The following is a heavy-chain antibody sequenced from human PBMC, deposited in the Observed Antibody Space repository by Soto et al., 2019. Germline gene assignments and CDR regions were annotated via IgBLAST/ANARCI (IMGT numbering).Heavy chain of an antibody. Sequence: SETLSLACTVSGASISSYYWSWIRQPPGKGLEWIGYIYYSGSPNYNPSLKSRVTISVDTSKNQFSRKLSSVTAADTAVYYCARLRRDPVSVVPGYYPPNWFAPWGQGTLVTVSS. J-gene: IGHJ5*02. CDR2: IYYSGSP. V-gene: IGHV4-59*08. CDR3: ARLRRDPVSVVPGYYPPNWFAP. CDR1: GASISSYY. D-gene: IGHD2-15*01.